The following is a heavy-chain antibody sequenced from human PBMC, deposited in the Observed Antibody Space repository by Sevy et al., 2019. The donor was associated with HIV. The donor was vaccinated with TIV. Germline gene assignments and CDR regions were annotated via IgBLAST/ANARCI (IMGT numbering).Heavy chain of an antibody. V-gene: IGHV1-2*06. Sequence: ASVKVSCKASGYTFTGYYMHWVRQAPGQGLEWMGRINPNSGGTNYAQITVSRDNSKNTLYAQMNSLRAEDTAVYYCAKDHNLWSEGGFLHHWGQGTLVTVSS. J-gene: IGHJ1*01. CDR3: AKDHNLWSEGGFLHH. D-gene: IGHD3-10*01. CDR2: INPNSGGT. CDR1: GYTFTGYY.